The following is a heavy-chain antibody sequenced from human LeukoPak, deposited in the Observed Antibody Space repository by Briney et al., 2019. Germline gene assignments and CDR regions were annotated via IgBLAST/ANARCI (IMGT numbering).Heavy chain of an antibody. CDR1: GFTFSSYA. Sequence: GGSLRLSCAASGFTFSSYAMHWVRQAPGKGLEYVSAISSNGGSTYYANSVRGRFTISRDNSKNTLYLQMGSLRAEDMAVYYRASPGAYYWGQGTLVTVSS. J-gene: IGHJ4*02. CDR3: ASPGAYY. V-gene: IGHV3-64*01. CDR2: ISSNGGST.